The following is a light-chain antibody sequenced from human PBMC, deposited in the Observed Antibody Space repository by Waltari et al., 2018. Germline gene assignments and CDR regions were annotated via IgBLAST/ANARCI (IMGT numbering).Light chain of an antibody. CDR3: QSYSSSPLT. J-gene: IGKJ4*01. Sequence: VLLTQSPATLSLSPGERATLSCRASQSVSSYLAWYQQKPGQAPRLLIYGASNRATGIPDRLSGSGSWTYCTLTISSLEPEYFAVYFCQSYSSSPLTFGGGTKVEIE. CDR2: GAS. V-gene: IGKV3-20*01. CDR1: QSVSSY.